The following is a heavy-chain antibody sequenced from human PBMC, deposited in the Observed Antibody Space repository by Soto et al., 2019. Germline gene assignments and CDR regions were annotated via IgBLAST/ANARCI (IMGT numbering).Heavy chain of an antibody. Sequence: EVQLVESGGGLVKPGGSLRLSCAASGFTFSSYTMNWVRQAPGKGLEWVSSISSSSSYIYYADSVKGRFTISRDNAKNSLYLQLNGLRAEDTAVYYCARDWRGDYYCDYWGQGTLVTVSS. J-gene: IGHJ4*02. CDR1: GFTFSSYT. CDR2: ISSSSSYI. V-gene: IGHV3-21*01. CDR3: ARDWRGDYYCDY. D-gene: IGHD3-3*01.